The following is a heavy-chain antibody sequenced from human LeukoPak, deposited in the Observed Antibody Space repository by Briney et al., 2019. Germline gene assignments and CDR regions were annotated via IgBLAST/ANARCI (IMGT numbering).Heavy chain of an antibody. CDR3: VRDRRDGKNLAYHFDF. J-gene: IGHJ4*02. D-gene: IGHD5-24*01. CDR2: MSYDGTSE. V-gene: IGHV3-30-3*01. CDR1: GFTFSSYA. Sequence: GGSLRLSCAASGFTFSSYAMHWVRQAPGKGLVWVAVMSYDGTSEYYADSVRGRFTISRDHSQNMLHLQMNSLRDEDTALYCCVRDRRDGKNLAYHFDFWGQGTLVTVSS.